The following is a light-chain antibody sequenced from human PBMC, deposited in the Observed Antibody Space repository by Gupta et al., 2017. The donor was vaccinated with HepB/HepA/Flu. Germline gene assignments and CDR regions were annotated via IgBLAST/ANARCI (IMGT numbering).Light chain of an antibody. J-gene: IGLJ2*01. Sequence: SYELTQPPSVSVSPGQTASITCSGDKLGDKYACWYQQKPGQSPVLVIYQDSKRPSGIPERFSGSNSGNTATLTISGTQAVDEADYYCQAWTSSNVVFGGGTKLTVL. V-gene: IGLV3-1*01. CDR1: KLGDKY. CDR3: QAWTSSNVV. CDR2: QDS.